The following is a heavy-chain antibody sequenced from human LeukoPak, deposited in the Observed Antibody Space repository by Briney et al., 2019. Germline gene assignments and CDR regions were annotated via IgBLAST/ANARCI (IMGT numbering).Heavy chain of an antibody. Sequence: GGSLRLSCAASGFTFSSYEMNWVRQAPGKGLEWVSFITSSGNTMYYADSVKDRFTISRDNAKNSLYLQMNSLRADDTAVYYCARLRSKYWFDPWGQGTLVTVSS. CDR3: ARLRSKYWFDP. CDR1: GFTFSSYE. CDR2: ITSSGNTM. D-gene: IGHD4-11*01. V-gene: IGHV3-48*03. J-gene: IGHJ5*02.